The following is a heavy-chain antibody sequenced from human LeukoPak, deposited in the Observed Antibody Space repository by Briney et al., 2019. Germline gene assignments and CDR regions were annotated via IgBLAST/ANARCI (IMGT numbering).Heavy chain of an antibody. Sequence: SETLSLTCTVSGGSISSYYWGWIRQPPGKGLEWIGYIYYSGSTNYNPSLKSRVTISVDTSKNQFSLKLSSVTAADTAVYYCARVIDERELHTYYFDYWGQGTLVTVSS. J-gene: IGHJ4*02. V-gene: IGHV4-59*01. D-gene: IGHD1-26*01. CDR1: GGSISSYY. CDR2: IYYSGST. CDR3: ARVIDERELHTYYFDY.